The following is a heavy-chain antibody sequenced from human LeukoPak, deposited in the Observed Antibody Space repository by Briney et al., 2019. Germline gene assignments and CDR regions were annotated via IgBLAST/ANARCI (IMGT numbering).Heavy chain of an antibody. CDR3: ARRPTGDPKFDY. CDR2: IYSSGST. Sequence: SETLSLTCTVSDGSSSSSSWNWIRQPPGKGLEWIGYIYSSGSTYYNPSLKSRVTISVDTSKNRFSLKLSTVTAADTAVYYCARRPTGDPKFDYWGQGTLVTVSS. CDR1: DGSSSSSS. J-gene: IGHJ4*02. V-gene: IGHV4-59*08. D-gene: IGHD7-27*01.